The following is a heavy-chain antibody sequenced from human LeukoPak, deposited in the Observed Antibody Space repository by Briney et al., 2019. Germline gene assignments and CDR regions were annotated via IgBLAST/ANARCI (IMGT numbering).Heavy chain of an antibody. J-gene: IGHJ3*02. CDR3: ARGGVGIGAFDI. V-gene: IGHV3-33*01. CDR1: GFTFSSYG. D-gene: IGHD2-8*01. CDR2: IWFDGSNK. Sequence: GRSLRLSCAASGFTFSSYGFHWVRQTPGKGLEWVAVIWFDGSNKYYADSVKGRFTISRDNSKNTAYLQMNSLRAEDTAVYYCARGGVGIGAFDIWGQGTRVIVSS.